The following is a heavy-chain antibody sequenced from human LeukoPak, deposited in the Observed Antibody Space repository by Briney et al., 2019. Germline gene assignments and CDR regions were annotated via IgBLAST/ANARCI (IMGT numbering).Heavy chain of an antibody. V-gene: IGHV1-18*01. CDR1: GYTFTSYG. Sequence: ASVKVSFKASGYTFTSYGLSWVRQAPGQGLEWMGWIRTNNGDTDYAQKFQGRVTMPTDTSTTTAYMELRSLRSDDTAVYYCARVRYSGDYGWFDPWGQGTLVTVSS. CDR3: ARVRYSGDYGWFDP. J-gene: IGHJ5*02. D-gene: IGHD1-26*01. CDR2: IRTNNGDT.